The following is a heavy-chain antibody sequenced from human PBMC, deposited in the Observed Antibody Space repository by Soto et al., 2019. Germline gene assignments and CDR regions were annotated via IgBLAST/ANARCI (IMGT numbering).Heavy chain of an antibody. V-gene: IGHV3-15*07. J-gene: IGHJ6*02. D-gene: IGHD3-3*02. Sequence: GGSLRLSCVASGFTFSNAWMNWFRHALGKGLKWVGRIQSKSESETTDYAAPVKRRFAISRDDSRNTLYLKMHRLKPEATAVYYCTGGVGLVSIYDMDVWGQGTTVTVSS. CDR2: IQSKSESETT. CDR3: TGGVGLVSIYDMDV. CDR1: GFTFSNAW.